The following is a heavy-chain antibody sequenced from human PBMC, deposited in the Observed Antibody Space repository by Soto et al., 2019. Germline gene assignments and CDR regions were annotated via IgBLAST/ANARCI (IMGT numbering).Heavy chain of an antibody. V-gene: IGHV3-23*01. D-gene: IGHD3-9*01. J-gene: IGHJ4*02. Sequence: GGSLRLSCAASGFTFSSYAMSWVRQAPGKGLEWVSAISGSGGSTYYADSVKGRFTISRDNSKNTLYLQMNSLRAEDTAVYYCAKDRGSRGYFDWLLSPAHDYWGQGTLVTVSS. CDR2: ISGSGGST. CDR1: GFTFSSYA. CDR3: AKDRGSRGYFDWLLSPAHDY.